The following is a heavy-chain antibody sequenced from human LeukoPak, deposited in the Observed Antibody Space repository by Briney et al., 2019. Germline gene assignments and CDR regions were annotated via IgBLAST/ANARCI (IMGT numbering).Heavy chain of an antibody. D-gene: IGHD3-22*01. J-gene: IGHJ4*02. CDR1: GFTFSSYA. V-gene: IGHV3-23*01. Sequence: GGSLRLSCAASGFTFSSYAMSWVRQAPGKGLEWVSAISGSGGSTYYADSVKGRFTISRDNSKNTLYLQMNSLRAEDTAVYYCAKAPYYYDSSGYDYWGQGTLVTVSS. CDR2: ISGSGGST. CDR3: AKAPYYYDSSGYDY.